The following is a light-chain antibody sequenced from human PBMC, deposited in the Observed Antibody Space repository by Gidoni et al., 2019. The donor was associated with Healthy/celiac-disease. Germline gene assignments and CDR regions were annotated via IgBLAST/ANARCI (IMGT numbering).Light chain of an antibody. CDR2: AAS. CDR3: QQSYSTPLT. J-gene: IGKJ4*01. V-gene: IGKV1-39*01. Sequence: DIQMTQSPSSLSASVGDRVTITCRASQSIGSYLNWYQHKPGKAPKLLIYAASSLQSGVPSRFSGSESGTDFTLTISSLQPEDFATYYCQQSYSTPLTFGGGTKVEIK. CDR1: QSIGSY.